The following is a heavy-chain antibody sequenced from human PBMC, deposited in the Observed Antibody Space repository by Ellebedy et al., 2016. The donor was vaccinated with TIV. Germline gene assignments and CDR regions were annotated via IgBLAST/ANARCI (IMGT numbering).Heavy chain of an antibody. Sequence: AASVKVSCKASGGTFSSYAISWVRQAPGQGLEWMGRIIPIVGIAIYAQKLQGRVTITADKSTSTAYMELSSLRSEDTGVYYCARAEDTAMVFDYWGQGTLVTVSS. CDR3: ARAEDTAMVFDY. V-gene: IGHV1-69*04. J-gene: IGHJ4*02. D-gene: IGHD5-18*01. CDR1: GGTFSSYA. CDR2: IIPIVGIA.